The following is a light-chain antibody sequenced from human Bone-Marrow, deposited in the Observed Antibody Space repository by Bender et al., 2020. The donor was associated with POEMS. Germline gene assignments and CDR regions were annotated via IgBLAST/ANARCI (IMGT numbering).Light chain of an antibody. J-gene: IGLJ3*02. CDR3: QAWDSSTVL. Sequence: AARITCGGNDIGSRGVHWYQQKPGQAPVLVVSHYTGRPSGIPERFSGSVSGNTATLTISGTQTLDEAVYYCQAWDSSTVLFGGGTKLTVL. CDR1: DIGSRG. CDR2: HYT. V-gene: IGLV3-21*01.